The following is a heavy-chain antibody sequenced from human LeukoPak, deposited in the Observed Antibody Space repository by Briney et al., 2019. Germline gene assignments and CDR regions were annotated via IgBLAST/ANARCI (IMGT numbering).Heavy chain of an antibody. CDR1: GGSFSGYY. D-gene: IGHD6-19*01. CDR3: ARGELQYSSGRYAVRVLDY. J-gene: IGHJ4*02. CDR2: INHSGSI. Sequence: PSETLSLTCAVYGGSFSGYYWSWIRQPPGKGLEWIGEINHSGSINYNPSLKSRVIISVDTSKNQFSLKVTSVTAADTAVYYCARGELQYSSGRYAVRVLDYWGQGTLVTVSS. V-gene: IGHV4-34*01.